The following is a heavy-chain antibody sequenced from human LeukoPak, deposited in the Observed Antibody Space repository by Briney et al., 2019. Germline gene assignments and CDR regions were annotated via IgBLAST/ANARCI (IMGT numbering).Heavy chain of an antibody. J-gene: IGHJ4*02. CDR2: INAGNGNT. CDR3: ARDPSMVRGVIINLFFDY. CDR1: GYTFTIYA. D-gene: IGHD3-10*01. Sequence: VASVKVSCTASGYTFTIYAMHWVRQAPGQRLEWMGWINAGNGNTKYSQKFQGRVTITRDTSASTAYMELSSLRSEDTAVYYCARDPSMVRGVIINLFFDYWGQGTLVTVSS. V-gene: IGHV1-3*01.